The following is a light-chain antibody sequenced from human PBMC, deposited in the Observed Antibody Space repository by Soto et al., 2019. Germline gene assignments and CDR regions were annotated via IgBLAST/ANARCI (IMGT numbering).Light chain of an antibody. CDR3: QQRSNWPHT. J-gene: IGKJ2*01. Sequence: EIVLTQSPATLSLSPGERATLSCRASQSVSSYLAWYRQKPGQPPRLLIYDASNRATGIPARFSGSGSGTDFPLTINSLEPEDFAVYYCQQRSNWPHTFGQGTKLEIK. V-gene: IGKV3-11*01. CDR2: DAS. CDR1: QSVSSY.